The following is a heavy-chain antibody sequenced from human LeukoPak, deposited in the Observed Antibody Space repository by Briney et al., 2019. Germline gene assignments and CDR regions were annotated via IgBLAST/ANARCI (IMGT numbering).Heavy chain of an antibody. CDR1: GGSISSSSYY. D-gene: IGHD6-19*01. V-gene: IGHV4-39*01. Sequence: SETLSLTSTVSGGSISSSSYYWGWIRQPPGKGLEWIGSIYYSGSTYYNPSLKSRVTISVDTSKNQFSLKLSSVTAADTAVYYCASRIAVAGDIWGQGTMVTVSS. J-gene: IGHJ3*02. CDR2: IYYSGST. CDR3: ASRIAVAGDI.